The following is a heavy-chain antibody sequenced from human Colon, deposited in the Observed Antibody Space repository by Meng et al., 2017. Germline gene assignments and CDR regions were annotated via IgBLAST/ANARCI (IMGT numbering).Heavy chain of an antibody. D-gene: IGHD1/OR15-1a*01. CDR2: ITEDGSEK. J-gene: IGHJ4*02. Sequence: GESLKISCAAFGFTFNNYWMTWVRQAPGKGLEWVASITEDGSEKYYVDSVKGSFTMSRDNAKTSLYLQMNSLRGDDTAMYYCARHKLAHRSFDYWGQGMLVTVSS. V-gene: IGHV3-7*01. CDR1: GFTFNNYW. CDR3: ARHKLAHRSFDY.